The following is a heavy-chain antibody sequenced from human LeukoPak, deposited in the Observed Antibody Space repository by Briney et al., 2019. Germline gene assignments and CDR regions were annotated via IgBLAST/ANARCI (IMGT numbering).Heavy chain of an antibody. CDR3: ARERLANYYDSSGSLHWFDP. CDR1: GFTFSSYG. Sequence: PGRSLRLSCAASGFTFSSYGMHWVRQAPGKGLEWVAVIWYDGSNKYYADSVKGRFTISRDNSKNTLYLQMNSLRAEDTAVYYCARERLANYYDSSGSLHWFDPWGRGTLVTVSS. D-gene: IGHD3-22*01. CDR2: IWYDGSNK. J-gene: IGHJ5*02. V-gene: IGHV3-33*01.